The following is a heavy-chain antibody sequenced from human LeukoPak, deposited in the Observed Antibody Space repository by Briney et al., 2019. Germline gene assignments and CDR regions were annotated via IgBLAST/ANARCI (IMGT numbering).Heavy chain of an antibody. CDR2: INPNSGGT. D-gene: IGHD2-2*01. CDR3: ARRYCSSTSCYGWSKAFDI. Sequence: ASVKVSCKASGYTFTGYYMHWVRQAPGQGLEWMGWINPNSGGTNYAQKFQGRVTMTRDTSISTAYMELSRLRSDDTAVYYCARRYCSSTSCYGWSKAFDIWGQGTMVTVSS. CDR1: GYTFTGYY. J-gene: IGHJ3*02. V-gene: IGHV1-2*02.